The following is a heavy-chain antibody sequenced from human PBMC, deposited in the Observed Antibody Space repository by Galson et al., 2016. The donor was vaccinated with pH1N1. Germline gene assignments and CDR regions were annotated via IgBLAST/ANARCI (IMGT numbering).Heavy chain of an antibody. CDR2: IIPIYGTA. CDR1: GGSFAKYA. J-gene: IGHJ6*02. Sequence: SVKVSCKASGGSFAKYAVSWVRQAPGQGLEWMGRIIPIYGTANYAQKFQGRVTITADEDTTTVYMELNSLISEDTARYYCARPGRTETTKEGFAWGYGMDVWGQGTTVTVSS. CDR3: ARPGRTETTKEGFAWGYGMDV. D-gene: IGHD1-1*01. V-gene: IGHV1-69*13.